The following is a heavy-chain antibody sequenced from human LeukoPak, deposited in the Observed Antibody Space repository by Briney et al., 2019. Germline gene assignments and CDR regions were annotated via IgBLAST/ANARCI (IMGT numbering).Heavy chain of an antibody. CDR2: INSDGSST. J-gene: IGHJ3*02. Sequence: GGSLRLSCAASGFTFSSYWMHWVRQAPGKGLVWVSRINSDGSSTSYADSVKGRFTISRDNAKNTLYLQMNSLRAEDTAVYYCAKPGVLGAFDIWGQGTMVTVSS. CDR1: GFTFSSYW. D-gene: IGHD6-13*01. CDR3: AKPGVLGAFDI. V-gene: IGHV3-74*01.